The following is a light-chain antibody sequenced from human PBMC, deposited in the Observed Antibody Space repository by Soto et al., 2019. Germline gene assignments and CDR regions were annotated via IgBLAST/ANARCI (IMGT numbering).Light chain of an antibody. V-gene: IGKV3-20*01. CDR2: GAS. Sequence: EIVLTQSPGTLSLSPGERATLSCRASQSVSSSYLAWYQQKPGQAPRLLIYGASSRATVIPDRFSGSGSGTNFTLTISRLETADFAVYYCHQYDSSTLTFGGGTKVEIK. CDR1: QSVSSSY. CDR3: HQYDSSTLT. J-gene: IGKJ4*01.